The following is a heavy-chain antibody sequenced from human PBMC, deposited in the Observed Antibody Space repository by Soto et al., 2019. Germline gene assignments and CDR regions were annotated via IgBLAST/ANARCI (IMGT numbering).Heavy chain of an antibody. CDR2: INPSGGST. J-gene: IGHJ4*02. D-gene: IGHD3-22*01. CDR1: GYTFTSYY. V-gene: IGHV1-46*01. CDR3: ARVFSTYYYDSSGYYPLEYFDY. Sequence: ASVKVSCKASGYTFTSYYMHWVRQAPGQGLEWMGIINPSGGSTSYAQKFQGRVTMTRDTSTSTVYMELSSLRSEDTAVYYCARVFSTYYYDSSGYYPLEYFDYWGQGTLVTVSS.